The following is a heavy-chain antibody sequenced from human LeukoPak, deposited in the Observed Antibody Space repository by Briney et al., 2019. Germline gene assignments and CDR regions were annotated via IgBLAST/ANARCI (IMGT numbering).Heavy chain of an antibody. CDR3: ARDREGLYYFDY. Sequence: PGGSLRLSCAASGFTVSSNYMSWVRQAPGKGLEWVSVIYSGGSTYYADSVKGRFTISRDNSKNTLYLQMNSLRAEDTAVYYCARDREGLYYFDYWGQGTLVTVSS. V-gene: IGHV3-53*01. CDR1: GFTVSSNY. J-gene: IGHJ4*02. CDR2: IYSGGST. D-gene: IGHD3/OR15-3a*01.